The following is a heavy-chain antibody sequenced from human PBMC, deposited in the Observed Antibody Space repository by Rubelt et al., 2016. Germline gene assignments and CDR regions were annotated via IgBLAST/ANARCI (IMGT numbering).Heavy chain of an antibody. J-gene: IGHJ4*02. V-gene: IGHV3-33*01. Sequence: VQLVESGGGLVQPGRSLRLSCAASGFTFSIHGMHWVRQAPGKGLEWLALIHYDGSNKFYADSVKGRFTISRDNSKNTLYLQMNSLRAEDTAVYFCARNGGDSWGQGTLVTVSS. CDR1: GFTFSIHG. CDR2: IHYDGSNK. CDR3: ARNGGDS.